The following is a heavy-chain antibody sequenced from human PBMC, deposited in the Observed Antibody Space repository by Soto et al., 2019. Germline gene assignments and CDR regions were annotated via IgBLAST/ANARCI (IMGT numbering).Heavy chain of an antibody. CDR3: SRKLDGAADRPSHFYGMDV. D-gene: IGHD6-13*01. J-gene: IGHJ6*02. CDR1: GLSFNDSA. V-gene: IGHV3-73*02. Sequence: EVQLVESGGGLVQPGGSLQISCAVSGLSFNDSAIHWVRQASGKGLEWVGRIRSKVNTYATTYAASAKGRFIISRDDSKNPAYLQMTSLKVEDTAVYFCSRKLDGAADRPSHFYGMDVWGHGTSVTVSS. CDR2: IRSKVNTYAT.